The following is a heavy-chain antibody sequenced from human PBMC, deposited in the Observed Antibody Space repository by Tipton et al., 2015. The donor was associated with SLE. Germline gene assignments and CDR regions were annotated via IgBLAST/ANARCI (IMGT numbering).Heavy chain of an antibody. CDR2: TSYSGST. Sequence: TLSLTCTVSGGSISRYYWNWIRQPPGKGLEWIGYTSYSGSTRYNPSLESRVTISLDTSKHHFSLKLGSVPAADTATYYCARQLGWGDPFAFDYWDQGTLVTVSS. V-gene: IGHV4-59*08. J-gene: IGHJ4*02. D-gene: IGHD2-21*02. CDR3: ARQLGWGDPFAFDY. CDR1: GGSISRYY.